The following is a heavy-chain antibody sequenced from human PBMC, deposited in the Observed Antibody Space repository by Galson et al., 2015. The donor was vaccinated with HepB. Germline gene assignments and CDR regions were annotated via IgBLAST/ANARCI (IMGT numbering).Heavy chain of an antibody. J-gene: IGHJ6*02. Sequence: CAISGDSVSSNSAAWNWIRQSPSRGLEWLGRTYYRSKWYTDYAVSVKSRITINPDTSKNQFSLQLNSVTPEDTAVYYCAKEELYNYYSIMDVWGQGTTVTVSS. CDR3: AKEELYNYYSIMDV. CDR1: GDSVSSNSAA. V-gene: IGHV6-1*01. CDR2: TYYRSKWYT. D-gene: IGHD1-26*01.